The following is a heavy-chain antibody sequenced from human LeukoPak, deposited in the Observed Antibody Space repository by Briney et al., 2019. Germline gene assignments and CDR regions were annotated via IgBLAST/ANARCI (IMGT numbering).Heavy chain of an antibody. CDR1: GGSISSYY. Sequence: WEPLTLTCSVSGGSISSYYWSWIRQPPGKGLEGIGYIYYSRSTNYNPSLKSRVTISVDTSKNQFSLKLGSVTAADTAVYYCAREAVAGSSFDYWGQGTLVTVSS. V-gene: IGHV4-59*01. D-gene: IGHD6-13*01. CDR3: AREAVAGSSFDY. J-gene: IGHJ4*02. CDR2: IYYSRST.